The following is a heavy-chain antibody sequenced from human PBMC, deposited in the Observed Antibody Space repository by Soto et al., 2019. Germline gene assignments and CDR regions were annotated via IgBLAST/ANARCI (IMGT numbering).Heavy chain of an antibody. D-gene: IGHD6-13*01. J-gene: IGHJ6*03. CDR3: ARAPKGIFGEPEGGIAAAGTRASDYYYCTDA. V-gene: IGHV6-1*01. CDR1: GDSVSSNSAA. Sequence: PSQTLSLTCAISGDSVSSNSAAWNWIRQSPSRGLEWLGRTYYRSKWYNDYAVSVKSRITINPDTSKNQFSLQLNSVTPEDTAVYYCARAPKGIFGEPEGGIAAAGTRASDYYYCTDAWGKGTPGTVS. CDR2: TYYRSKWYN.